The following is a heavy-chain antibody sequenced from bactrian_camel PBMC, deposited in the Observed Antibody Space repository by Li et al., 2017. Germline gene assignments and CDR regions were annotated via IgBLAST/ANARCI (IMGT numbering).Heavy chain of an antibody. CDR1: GFTFSSYW. J-gene: IGHJ4*01. D-gene: IGHD4*01. CDR2: ITSGGGVT. CDR3: AKAVHSDYDWAY. V-gene: IGHV3S1*01. Sequence: HVQLVESGGGLVQPGGSLRLSCGASGFTFSSYWMYWVRQAPGKGLEWVSAITSGGGVTYYADSVKGRFTISRDNSKNMLYLQMNSLKSDDTALYYCAKAVHSDYDWAYWGQGTQVTVS.